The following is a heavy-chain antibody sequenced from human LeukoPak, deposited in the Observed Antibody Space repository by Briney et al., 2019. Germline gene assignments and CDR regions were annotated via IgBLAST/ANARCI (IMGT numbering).Heavy chain of an antibody. Sequence: GGSLRLSCAASGFTFSSYGMHWVRQAPGKGLEWVAVIWYDGSNKYYADSVKGRFTISRDNSKNTLYLQMNSLRAEDTAVYYCARGGRTGYYYYYYMDVWGKGTTVTVSS. CDR2: IWYDGSNK. J-gene: IGHJ6*03. CDR1: GFTFSSYG. D-gene: IGHD1-14*01. V-gene: IGHV3-33*01. CDR3: ARGGRTGYYYYYYMDV.